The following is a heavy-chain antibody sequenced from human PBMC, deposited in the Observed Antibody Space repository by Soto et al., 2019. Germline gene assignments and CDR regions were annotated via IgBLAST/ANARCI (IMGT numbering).Heavy chain of an antibody. J-gene: IGHJ3*02. D-gene: IGHD1-26*01. Sequence: PSETLSLTCTVSGGSISSYYWSWIRQPPGKGLEWIGYIYYSGSTNYNPSLKSRVTISVDTSKNQFSLKLSSVTAADTAVYYCARAGTSIVGATDAFGIWGQGTMVTVSS. V-gene: IGHV4-59*01. CDR3: ARAGTSIVGATDAFGI. CDR2: IYYSGST. CDR1: GGSISSYY.